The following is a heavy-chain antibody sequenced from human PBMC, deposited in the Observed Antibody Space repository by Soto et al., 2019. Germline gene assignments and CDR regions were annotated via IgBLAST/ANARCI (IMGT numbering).Heavy chain of an antibody. CDR1: GYTFTVYY. V-gene: IGHV1-2*02. CDR3: ARDLAKGGGSAGFDY. D-gene: IGHD1-26*01. J-gene: IGHJ4*02. CDR2: INPKSGGT. Sequence: ASVKVSCKVSGYTFTVYYMHWVRQAPGQGLEWMGWINPKSGGTMYPQKFQGRVTMTWDTSISTAYMALTRLRSDDTAVYYCARDLAKGGGSAGFDYWGQGTLVTVSS.